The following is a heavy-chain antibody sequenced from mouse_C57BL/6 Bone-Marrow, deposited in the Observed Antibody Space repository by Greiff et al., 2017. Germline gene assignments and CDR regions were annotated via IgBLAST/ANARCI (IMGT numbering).Heavy chain of an antibody. V-gene: IGHV1-69*01. CDR1: GYTFTSYW. CDR2: IDPSDSYT. D-gene: IGHD1-1*01. CDR3: AREGSSSYYFDY. Sequence: QVQLQQPGAELVMPGASVKLSCKASGYTFTSYWMHWVKQRPGQGLEWIGEIDPSDSYTNYNQKFKGKSTLTVDKSSSTAYMQLSSLTSEDSAVYYCAREGSSSYYFDYWGQGTTLTVSS. J-gene: IGHJ2*01.